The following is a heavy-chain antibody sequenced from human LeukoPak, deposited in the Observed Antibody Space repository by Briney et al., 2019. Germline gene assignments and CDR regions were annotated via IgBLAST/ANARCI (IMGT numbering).Heavy chain of an antibody. CDR1: GFTFDDYG. Sequence: GGSLRLSCAASGFTFDDYGMSWVRQAPGKGLEWVSGINWNGGSTGYADSVKGRFTISRDNAKNSLYLQMNSLRAEDMALYYCAREGVYGDYYDYFDYWGQGTLVTVSS. CDR2: INWNGGST. CDR3: AREGVYGDYYDYFDY. V-gene: IGHV3-20*04. J-gene: IGHJ4*02. D-gene: IGHD4-17*01.